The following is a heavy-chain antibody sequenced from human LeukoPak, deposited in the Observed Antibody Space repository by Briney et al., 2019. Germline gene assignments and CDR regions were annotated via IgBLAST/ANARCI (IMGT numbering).Heavy chain of an antibody. CDR2: IYYSGST. V-gene: IGHV4-31*01. CDR1: GGSISSGGYY. CDR3: ASGPYYDFWSGYRPPDAFDI. J-gene: IGHJ3*02. Sequence: PSETLSLTCTVSGGSISSGGYYWSWIRQHPGKGLEWIGYIYYSGSTYYNPSLKSQVTISVDTSKNQFSLKLSSVTAADTAVYYCASGPYYDFWSGYRPPDAFDIWGQGTMVTVSS. D-gene: IGHD3-3*01.